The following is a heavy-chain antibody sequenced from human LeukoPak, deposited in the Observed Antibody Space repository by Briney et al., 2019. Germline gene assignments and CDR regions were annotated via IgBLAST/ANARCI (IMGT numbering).Heavy chain of an antibody. J-gene: IGHJ4*02. CDR1: GGSISSYY. Sequence: SETLSLTCTVSGGSISSYYWSWIRQPPGKGLEWIGYFYYSGSTNYNPSLKSRVTISVDTSKNQFSLKLSSVTAADTAVYYCARCIHSWYYFDYWGQGTLVTVSS. V-gene: IGHV4-59*01. CDR2: FYYSGST. D-gene: IGHD6-13*01. CDR3: ARCIHSWYYFDY.